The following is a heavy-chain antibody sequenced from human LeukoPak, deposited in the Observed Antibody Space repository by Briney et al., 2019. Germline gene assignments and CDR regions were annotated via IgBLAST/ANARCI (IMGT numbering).Heavy chain of an antibody. CDR1: GYSISSSYY. J-gene: IGHJ3*02. V-gene: IGHV4-4*07. CDR2: IYTSGST. D-gene: IGHD2-15*01. CDR3: ARGFRGVVVVVPDAFDI. Sequence: PSETLSLTCTVSGYSISSSYYWSWIRQPAGKGLEWIGRIYTSGSTNYNPSLKSRVTMSVDTSKNQFSLKLSSVTAADTAVYYCARGFRGVVVVVPDAFDIWGQGTMVTVSS.